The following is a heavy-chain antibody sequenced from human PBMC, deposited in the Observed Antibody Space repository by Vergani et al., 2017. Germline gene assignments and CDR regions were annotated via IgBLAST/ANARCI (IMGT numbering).Heavy chain of an antibody. CDR3: ARDQRIQLWSYYFDY. D-gene: IGHD5-18*01. V-gene: IGHV3-23*01. Sequence: EVQLLESGGGLVQPGRSLRLSCAASGFTFSSYAMSWVRQAPGKGLEWVSAISGSGGSTYYADSVKGRFTISRDNSKNTLYLQMNSLRAEDTAVYYCARDQRIQLWSYYFDYWGQGALVTVSS. CDR1: GFTFSSYA. CDR2: ISGSGGST. J-gene: IGHJ4*02.